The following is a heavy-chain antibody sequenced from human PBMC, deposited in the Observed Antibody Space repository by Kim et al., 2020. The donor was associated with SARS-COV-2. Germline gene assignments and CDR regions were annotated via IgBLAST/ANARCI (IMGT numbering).Heavy chain of an antibody. CDR1: GFSFSAYD. V-gene: IGHV3-48*02. Sequence: GGSLRLSCATSGFSFSAYDMNWVRQAPGKGLEWLSFITKSSTTTYYVDSVEGRFTISRDNVNNSLYLQMNSLRDEDTALYYCVRDRMGGAFDSWGQGTMV. J-gene: IGHJ3*01. CDR2: ITKSSTTT. D-gene: IGHD3-16*01. CDR3: VRDRMGGAFDS.